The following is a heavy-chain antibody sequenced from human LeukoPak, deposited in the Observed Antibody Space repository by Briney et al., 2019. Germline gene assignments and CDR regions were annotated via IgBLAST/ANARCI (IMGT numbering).Heavy chain of an antibody. CDR3: AREKGRRVAAPLLGY. CDR1: GYTFTSYG. D-gene: IGHD2-15*01. CDR2: ISAYNGNT. J-gene: IGHJ4*02. V-gene: IGHV1-18*01. Sequence: GASVKVSCKASGYTFTSYGISWVRQAPGQGLEWMGWISAYNGNTNYAQKLQGRVTMTTDTSTSTAYMELRSLRSDDTAVYYCAREKGRRVAAPLLGYWGQGTLVTVSS.